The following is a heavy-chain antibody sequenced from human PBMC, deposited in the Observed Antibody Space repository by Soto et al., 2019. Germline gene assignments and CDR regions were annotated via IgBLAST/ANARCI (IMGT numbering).Heavy chain of an antibody. J-gene: IGHJ4*01. CDR3: AKEEALGYCSSTSCSAGY. Sequence: GGSLRLSCAASGFTFSSYAMSWVRQAPGKGLEWVSAISGSGGSTYYADSVKGRFTISRDNSKNTLYLQMNSLRAEDTAVYYCAKEEALGYCSSTSCSAGYWGHGTLVTVSS. CDR1: GFTFSSYA. V-gene: IGHV3-23*01. D-gene: IGHD2-2*01. CDR2: ISGSGGST.